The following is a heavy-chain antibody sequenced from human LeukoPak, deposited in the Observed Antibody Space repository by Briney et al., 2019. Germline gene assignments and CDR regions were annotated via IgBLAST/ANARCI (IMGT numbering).Heavy chain of an antibody. CDR3: ARHWQQLVDY. CDR1: GYSFTSYW. J-gene: IGHJ4*02. D-gene: IGHD6-13*01. CDR2: IYPGDSNT. Sequence: GESLKISCKASGYSFTSYWIGWVRQMPGKGLEWMGIIYPGDSNTRYGPSFQGQVTISADKSINTAYLQWSSLKASDTAIYYCARHWQQLVDYWGQGTLVTVSS. V-gene: IGHV5-51*01.